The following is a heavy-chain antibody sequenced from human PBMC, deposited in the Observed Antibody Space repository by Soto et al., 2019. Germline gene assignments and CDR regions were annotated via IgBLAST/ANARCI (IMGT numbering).Heavy chain of an antibody. CDR1: GYTFTNCY. CDR3: AKDGFYHGSGNPSSDS. CDR2: ISVYNGYT. Sequence: GASVKVSCKASGYTFTNCYMYWVRQAPGQGLEWLGWISVYNGYTNYARKLQDRVTLTIDTSTATAFMELRSLRSDDTAVYYCAKDGFYHGSGNPSSDSGGQGTQVTVSS. V-gene: IGHV1-18*04. J-gene: IGHJ4*02. D-gene: IGHD3-10*01.